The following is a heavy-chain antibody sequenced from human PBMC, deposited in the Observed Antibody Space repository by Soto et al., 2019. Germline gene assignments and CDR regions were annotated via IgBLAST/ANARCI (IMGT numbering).Heavy chain of an antibody. V-gene: IGHV4-4*02. J-gene: IGHJ4*01. Sequence: QVQLHESGPGLVKTSGTLSLTCDVSGDSITRNNNWWSWVRQPPGKGLEWIGEIAHSGYNNYNPSLKRLVTISLEKSANHLSLNLVTVTAADTAVYFFARHSGTSKGDWGQGTLVTVSS. D-gene: IGHD3-10*01. CDR3: ARHSGTSKGD. CDR1: GDSITRNNNW. CDR2: IAHSGYN.